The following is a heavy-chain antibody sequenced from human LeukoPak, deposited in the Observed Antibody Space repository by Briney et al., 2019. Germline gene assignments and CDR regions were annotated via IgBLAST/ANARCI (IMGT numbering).Heavy chain of an antibody. V-gene: IGHV1-69*04. J-gene: IGHJ1*01. D-gene: IGHD2-2*02. CDR1: GGTFSSYA. CDR3: ARSLGYCGSTSCHISTFQH. Sequence: ASVKVSCKASGGTFSSYAISWVRQAPGQGLEWMGRIIPILGIANYAQKFQGRVTITTDESTSTAYMELSSLRSEDTAVYYCARSLGYCGSTSCHISTFQHWGQGTLVTVSS. CDR2: IIPILGIA.